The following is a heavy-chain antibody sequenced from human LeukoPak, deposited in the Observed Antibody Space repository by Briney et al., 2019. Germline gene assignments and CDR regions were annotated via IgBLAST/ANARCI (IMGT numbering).Heavy chain of an antibody. V-gene: IGHV4-34*01. D-gene: IGHD2-15*01. CDR3: ARAPDALVVAFDI. J-gene: IGHJ3*02. Sequence: SETLSLTCAVYGGSFRGYYWSWIRQPPGKGLEWIGEINHSGSTNYNPSLKSRVTRSVDTSKNQFSLKLSSVTAADTAVYYCARAPDALVVAFDIWGQGTMVTVSS. CDR2: INHSGST. CDR1: GGSFRGYY.